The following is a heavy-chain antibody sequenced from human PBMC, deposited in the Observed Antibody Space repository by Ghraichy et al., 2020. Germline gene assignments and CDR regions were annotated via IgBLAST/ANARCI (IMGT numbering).Heavy chain of an antibody. V-gene: IGHV4-39*01. J-gene: IGHJ6*02. Sequence: SETLSLTCTVSGGSISSSSYYWGWIRQPPGKGLEWIGSIYYSGSTYYNPSLKSRVTISVDTSKNQFSLKLSSVTAADTAVYYCAIIGDEYYYGMDVWGQGTTVTVSS. D-gene: IGHD4-17*01. CDR1: GGSISSSSYY. CDR3: AIIGDEYYYGMDV. CDR2: IYYSGST.